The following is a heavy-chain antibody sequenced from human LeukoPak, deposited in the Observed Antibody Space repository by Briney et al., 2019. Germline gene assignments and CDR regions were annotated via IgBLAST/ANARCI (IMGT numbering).Heavy chain of an antibody. CDR2: IYYTGNT. V-gene: IGHV4-59*01. D-gene: IGHD1-1*01. Sequence: SETLSLTCTVSGGSISNYYWNWIRQPPGKGLEWIGYIYYTGNTNYNPSLKSRVTISVDTSKNQFSLKLSSVTAADTAVYYCARDRLQLQSWGQGTLVTVSS. CDR3: ARDRLQLQS. J-gene: IGHJ5*02. CDR1: GGSISNYY.